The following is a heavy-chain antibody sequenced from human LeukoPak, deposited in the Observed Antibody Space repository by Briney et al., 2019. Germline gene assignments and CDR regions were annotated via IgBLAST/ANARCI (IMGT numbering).Heavy chain of an antibody. CDR3: AKHFNRGVDY. V-gene: IGHV5-10-1*01. Sequence: GGSLRISCKGSGYSFTDYWISWVRQMPGKGLEWMGRIDPSDSYTNYSPSFQGHVAISTDKSISTTYLQWSSLKASDTAKYYCAKHFNRGVDYWGQGTLVTVSS. CDR1: GYSFTDYW. J-gene: IGHJ4*02. D-gene: IGHD1-14*01. CDR2: IDPSDSYT.